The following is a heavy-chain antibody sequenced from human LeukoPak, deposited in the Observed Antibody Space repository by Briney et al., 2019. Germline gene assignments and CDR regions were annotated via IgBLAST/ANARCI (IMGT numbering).Heavy chain of an antibody. CDR1: GGSISSTSHY. V-gene: IGHV4-39*01. CDR2: IYYSGST. Sequence: SETLSLTCTVSGGSISSTSHYWGWIRQPPGKGLEWIGSIYYSGSTYYNPSLRSRVTISVDTSKNQFSLKLSSVTAADTAVYYCARRLKGGWFDPWGQGTLVTVSS. D-gene: IGHD2-15*01. J-gene: IGHJ5*02. CDR3: ARRLKGGWFDP.